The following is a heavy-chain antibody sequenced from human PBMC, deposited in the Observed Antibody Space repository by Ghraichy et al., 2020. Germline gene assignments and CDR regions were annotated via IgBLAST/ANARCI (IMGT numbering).Heavy chain of an antibody. Sequence: GESLNISCATSGFTFNALSMHWVRQVPGRGLEWVALITSDGSKTFYADSVKGRFTISRDNSRNSLYLQMNSLTSEDSALYYCVKDSYCSGSTCYTYHLDFWGQGTLVTVSS. J-gene: IGHJ4*02. CDR3: VKDSYCSGSTCYTYHLDF. D-gene: IGHD2-15*01. V-gene: IGHV3-43*01. CDR1: GFTFNALS. CDR2: ITSDGSKT.